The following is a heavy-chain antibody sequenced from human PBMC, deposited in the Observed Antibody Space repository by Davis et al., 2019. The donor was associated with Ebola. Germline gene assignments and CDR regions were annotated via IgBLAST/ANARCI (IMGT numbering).Heavy chain of an antibody. CDR2: IYSSGIT. D-gene: IGHD1-26*01. CDR1: GGSVSSTTYY. Sequence: SETLSLTCTVLGGSVSSTTYYWGWIRQPPGKGLEWMGSIYSSGITYDTPSLKSRVTVSLEKSKNQFSLKLTSMTAADTAVYYCVRHPVGLTDAFDVWGQGRLVAVSS. V-gene: IGHV4-39*01. J-gene: IGHJ3*01. CDR3: VRHPVGLTDAFDV.